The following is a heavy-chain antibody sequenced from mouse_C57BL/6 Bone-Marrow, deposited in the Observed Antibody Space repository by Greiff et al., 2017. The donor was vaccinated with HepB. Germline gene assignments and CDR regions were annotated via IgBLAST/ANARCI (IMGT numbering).Heavy chain of an antibody. CDR2: IYPGDGDT. CDR1: GYAFSSYW. Sequence: VQLQQSGAELVKPGASVKISCKASGYAFSSYWMNWVKQRPGKGLEWIGQIYPGDGDTNYNGKFKGKATLTADKSSSTAYMQLSSLTSEDSAVYFCARWSHIYWDDYWGQGTTLTVSS. V-gene: IGHV1-80*01. D-gene: IGHD1-1*01. J-gene: IGHJ2*01. CDR3: ARWSHIYWDDY.